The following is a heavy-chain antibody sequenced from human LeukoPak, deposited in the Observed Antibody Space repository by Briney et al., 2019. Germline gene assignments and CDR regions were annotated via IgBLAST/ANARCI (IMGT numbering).Heavy chain of an antibody. Sequence: SETLSLTCTVSGGSISSYYWSWIRQPPGKGLEWIGYIYYSGNTNYNPSLKSRVTISVDTSKNQFSLKLSSVTAADTAVYYCARPLQRDAFDIWGQGTMVTVSS. CDR2: IYYSGNT. CDR1: GGSISSYY. J-gene: IGHJ3*02. V-gene: IGHV4-59*08. CDR3: ARPLQRDAFDI.